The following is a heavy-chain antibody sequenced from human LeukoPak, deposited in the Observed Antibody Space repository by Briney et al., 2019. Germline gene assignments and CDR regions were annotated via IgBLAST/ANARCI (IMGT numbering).Heavy chain of an antibody. CDR1: GFTFSSYS. CDR3: AREKLELSFDY. CDR2: ISSSSSYI. V-gene: IGHV3-21*01. J-gene: IGHJ4*02. Sequence: GGSLRLSCAASGFTFSSYSMNWVRRAPGKGLEWVSSISSSSSYIYYADSVKGRFTISRDNAKNSLYLQMNSLRAEDTAVYYCAREKLELSFDYWGQGTLVTVSS. D-gene: IGHD1-7*01.